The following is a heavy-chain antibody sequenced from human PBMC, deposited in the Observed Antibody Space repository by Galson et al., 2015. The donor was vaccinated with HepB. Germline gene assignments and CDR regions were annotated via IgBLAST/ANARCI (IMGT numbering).Heavy chain of an antibody. CDR1: GFIFSNYA. J-gene: IGHJ4*02. Sequence: SLRLSCAASGFIFSNYAMSRVRQAPGKGLEWVSTIRGSAGRTNYAEPVKGRFTISRDNSKNTLYLQMNSLGADDTAVYYCAGHYDILTGYYSSLHYWGQGTLVTVSS. V-gene: IGHV3-23*01. CDR2: IRGSAGRT. CDR3: AGHYDILTGYYSSLHY. D-gene: IGHD3-9*01.